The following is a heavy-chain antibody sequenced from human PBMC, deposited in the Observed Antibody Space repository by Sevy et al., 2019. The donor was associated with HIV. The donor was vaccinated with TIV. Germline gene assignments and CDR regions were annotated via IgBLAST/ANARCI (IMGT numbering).Heavy chain of an antibody. J-gene: IGHJ4*02. D-gene: IGHD2-21*01. Sequence: GGSLRLSCAASGFSFSSYEMNWVRQAPGKGLEWVSSITSSGSNIYYSDSVKGRFTISRDNAKNSLYLQMNSLRAEDTALYYCTRDLPPYATIVPHFDYWGQGTLVTVSS. CDR2: ITSSGSNI. CDR3: TRDLPPYATIVPHFDY. V-gene: IGHV3-48*03. CDR1: GFSFSSYE.